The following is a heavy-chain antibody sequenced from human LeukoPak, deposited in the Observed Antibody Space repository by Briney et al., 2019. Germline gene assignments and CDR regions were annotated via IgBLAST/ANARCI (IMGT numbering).Heavy chain of an antibody. CDR2: ISRNNAR. V-gene: IGHV3-9*01. CDR3: AKEDVTRKGYMDV. D-gene: IGHD1-14*01. Sequence: PGGSLRLSCEASGFIFDDYGMHWVRQAPGKGLEWVPGISRNNARGYAGSVRGRVTISRDNARNSLYLQMNSLREEDTALYYCAKEDVTRKGYMDVWGKGTTVTVSS. J-gene: IGHJ6*04. CDR1: GFIFDDYG.